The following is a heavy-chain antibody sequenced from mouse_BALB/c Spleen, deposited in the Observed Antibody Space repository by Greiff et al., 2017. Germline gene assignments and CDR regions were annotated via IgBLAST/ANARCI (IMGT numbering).Heavy chain of an antibody. V-gene: IGHV1-15*01. D-gene: IGHD1-1*01. Sequence: QVQLKESGAELVRPGASVTLSCKASGYTFTDYEMHWVKQTPVHGLEWIGAIDPETGGTAYNQKFKGKATLTADKSSSTAYMELRSLTSEDSAVYYCTREHYGSSRYYAMDYWGQGTSVTVSS. J-gene: IGHJ4*01. CDR2: IDPETGGT. CDR3: TREHYGSSRYYAMDY. CDR1: GYTFTDYE.